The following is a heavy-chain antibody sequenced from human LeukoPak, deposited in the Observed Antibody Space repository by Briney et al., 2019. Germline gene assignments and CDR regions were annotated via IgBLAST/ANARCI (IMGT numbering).Heavy chain of an antibody. V-gene: IGHV4-59*01. D-gene: IGHD1-7*01. CDR2: IYYSGST. Sequence: SETLSLTCTVSGGSISSYYWSWIRQPPGNGLEWIGYIYYSGSTNYNPSLKSRVTISVDTSKNQFSLKLSSVTAADTAVYYCARDHPITGTTWYYGMDVWGQGTTVTVSS. J-gene: IGHJ6*02. CDR1: GGSISSYY. CDR3: ARDHPITGTTWYYGMDV.